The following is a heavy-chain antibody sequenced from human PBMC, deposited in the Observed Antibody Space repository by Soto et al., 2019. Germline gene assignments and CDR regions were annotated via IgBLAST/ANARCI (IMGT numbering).Heavy chain of an antibody. D-gene: IGHD2-2*01. V-gene: IGHV4-30-2*01. CDR2: IYHSGST. Sequence: SETLSLTCTVSGGSISSGDYSWSWIRQPPGKGLEWIGYIYHSGSTYYNPSLKNRVTISVDRSKNQFSLKLSSVTAADTAVYYCARVPDRWGQGTLVTVSS. CDR3: ARVPDR. J-gene: IGHJ5*02. CDR1: GGSISSGDYS.